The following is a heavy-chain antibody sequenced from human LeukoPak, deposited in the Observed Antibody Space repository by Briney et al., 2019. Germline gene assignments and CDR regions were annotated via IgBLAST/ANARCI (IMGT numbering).Heavy chain of an antibody. CDR2: ISDSGGRT. CDR1: GITLSNYG. CDR3: AKRGVVIRVILVGFHKEAYYFDS. V-gene: IGHV3-23*01. Sequence: PRGSLRLSCTASGITLSNYGMSWGRQAPGEGLEWVAAISDSGGRTNYADSVKGRFTISRDNPKNTLYLQMNSLRAEDTAVYFCAKRGVVIRVILVGFHKEAYYFDSWGQGALVTVSS. J-gene: IGHJ4*02. D-gene: IGHD3-22*01.